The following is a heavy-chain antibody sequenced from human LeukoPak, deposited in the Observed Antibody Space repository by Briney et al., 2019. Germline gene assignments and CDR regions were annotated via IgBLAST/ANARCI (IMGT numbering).Heavy chain of an antibody. D-gene: IGHD1-14*01. J-gene: IGHJ6*03. Sequence: ASVTVSCKASGYTFTNYYIHWVRQAPGQGLEWMGMINPSGGRTTYAKKFQGRVTMTMDTTTNTVYTELSSLRSDDTAVYYCAILGMSIYYMVVWGKGATVTVS. CDR3: AILGMSIYYMVV. CDR2: INPSGGRT. V-gene: IGHV1-46*01. CDR1: GYTFTNYY.